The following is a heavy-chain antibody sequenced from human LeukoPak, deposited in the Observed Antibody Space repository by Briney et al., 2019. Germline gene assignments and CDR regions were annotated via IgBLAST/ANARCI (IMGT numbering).Heavy chain of an antibody. D-gene: IGHD2-2*01. V-gene: IGHV1-18*01. CDR2: ISAYNGNT. J-gene: IGHJ5*02. CDR3: ARDDIVVVPAAIELWLGGLDP. Sequence: ASVKVSCKASGYTFTSYGISWVRQAPGQGLEWMGWISAYNGNTNYAQKLQGRVTMTTDTSTSTAYMELRSLRSDDTAVYYCARDDIVVVPAAIELWLGGLDPWGQGTLVTVSS. CDR1: GYTFTSYG.